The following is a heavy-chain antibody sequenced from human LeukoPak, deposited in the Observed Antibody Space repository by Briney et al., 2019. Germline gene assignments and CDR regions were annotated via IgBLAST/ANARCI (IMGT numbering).Heavy chain of an antibody. CDR1: GFTFSTYA. CDR2: ISSSSSTI. D-gene: IGHD6-13*01. Sequence: GGSLRLSCAASGFTFSTYAMSWVRQAPGKGLEWVSYISSSSSTIYYADSVKGRFTISRDNAKNSLYLQMNSLRAEDTAVYYCARDSSSRSFDYWGQGTLVTVSS. J-gene: IGHJ4*02. V-gene: IGHV3-48*04. CDR3: ARDSSSRSFDY.